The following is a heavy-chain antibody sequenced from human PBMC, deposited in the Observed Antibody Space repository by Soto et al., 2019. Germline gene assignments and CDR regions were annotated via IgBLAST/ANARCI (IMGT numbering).Heavy chain of an antibody. V-gene: IGHV3-53*04. Sequence: EVQLVESGGDLVQPGGSLRLSCAASGFTVSNNYMSWVRQAPGKGLEWVSVIFAGGGTYYADSVKGRFATSSHNAKNTLYLQMNRLRAEDTAVYYCARCDYGWDDDYYFYMDVWGKGTTVTVSS. CDR2: IFAGGGT. D-gene: IGHD3-10*01. J-gene: IGHJ6*03. CDR3: ARCDYGWDDDYYFYMDV. CDR1: GFTVSNNY.